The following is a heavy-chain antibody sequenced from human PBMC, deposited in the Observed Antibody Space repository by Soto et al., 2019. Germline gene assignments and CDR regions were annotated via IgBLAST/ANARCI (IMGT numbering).Heavy chain of an antibody. D-gene: IGHD5-12*01. Sequence: RGESLKISCKGSGYSFTSYWISWVRQMPGKGLEWMGRIDPSDSYTNYSPSFQGHVTISADKSISTAYLQWSSLKASDTAMYYCARRNSGYDWGGRFDYWGQGTLVTVSS. CDR3: ARRNSGYDWGGRFDY. CDR1: GYSFTSYW. J-gene: IGHJ4*02. CDR2: IDPSDSYT. V-gene: IGHV5-10-1*01.